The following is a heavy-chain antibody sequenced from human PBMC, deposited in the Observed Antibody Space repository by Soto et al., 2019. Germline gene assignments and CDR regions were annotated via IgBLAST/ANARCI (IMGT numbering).Heavy chain of an antibody. V-gene: IGHV3-23*01. CDR3: AKDRRGHSYGYYYYYGMDV. J-gene: IGHJ6*02. CDR2: ISGSGGST. CDR1: GFTFSSYA. Sequence: GGSLRLSCAASGFTFSSYAMSWVRQAPGKGLEWVSAISGSGGSTYYADSVKGRFTISRDNSKNTLYLQMNSLRAEDTAVYYCAKDRRGHSYGYYYYYGMDVWGQGTTVTVSS. D-gene: IGHD5-18*01.